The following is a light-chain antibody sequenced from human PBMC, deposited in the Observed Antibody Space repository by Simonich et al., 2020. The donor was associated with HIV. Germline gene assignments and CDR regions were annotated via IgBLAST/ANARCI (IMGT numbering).Light chain of an antibody. Sequence: EIVLTQSPATLSLSPGEKTTLSCRASQSVSSHLAWYQQKPGQAPMLLIHDVSNRATGIPARFSGSGSGTDFTLTISSLESEDFAVYYCQQMKTFGQGTKVEIK. CDR2: DVS. J-gene: IGKJ1*01. CDR3: QQMKT. V-gene: IGKV3-11*01. CDR1: QSVSSH.